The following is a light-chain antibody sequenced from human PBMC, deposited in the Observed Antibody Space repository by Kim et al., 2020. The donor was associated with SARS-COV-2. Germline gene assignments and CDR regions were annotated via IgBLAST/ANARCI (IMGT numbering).Light chain of an antibody. CDR3: AAWDDSLSGVV. CDR2: SNN. Sequence: GQTFTISCSGSNSNIGGNTVNWYQQLPGTAPKLLIYSNNQRPSGVPDRFSGSKSGTSASLAISGLQSEDEADYHCAAWDDSLSGVVFGGGTQLTVL. V-gene: IGLV1-44*01. J-gene: IGLJ2*01. CDR1: NSNIGGNT.